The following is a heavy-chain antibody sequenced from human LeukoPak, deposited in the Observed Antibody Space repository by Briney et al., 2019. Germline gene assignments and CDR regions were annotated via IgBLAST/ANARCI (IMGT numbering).Heavy chain of an antibody. CDR2: IIPIFGTA. D-gene: IGHD3-22*01. CDR1: GGTFGSYA. J-gene: IGHJ4*02. Sequence: SVKVSCKASGGTFGSYAISWVRQAPGQGLEWMGGIIPIFGTANYAQKFQGRVTITTDESTSTAYMELSSLRSEDTAVYYCARDREATYDSSGYYDYWGKGTLVTVSS. CDR3: ARDREATYDSSGYYDY. V-gene: IGHV1-69*05.